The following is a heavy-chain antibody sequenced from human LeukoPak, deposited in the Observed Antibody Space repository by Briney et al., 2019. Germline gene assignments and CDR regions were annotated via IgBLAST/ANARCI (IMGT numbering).Heavy chain of an antibody. J-gene: IGHJ6*04. V-gene: IGHV5-51*01. CDR1: EFSFTTHW. CDR3: ALAGPYCTNGVCYSPDV. D-gene: IGHD2-8*01. CDR2: IYPGDSDT. Sequence: GEYLKISCKGSEFSFTTHWIGWVRQMPGKGLEWMGIIYPGDSDTRYSPSFQGQVTISADKSISTAYLQWSSLKASDTAMYYCALAGPYCTNGVCYSPDVWGKGTTVTVSS.